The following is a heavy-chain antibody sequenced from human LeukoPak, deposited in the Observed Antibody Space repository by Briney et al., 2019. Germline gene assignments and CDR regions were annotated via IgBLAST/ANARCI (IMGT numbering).Heavy chain of an antibody. Sequence: GGSLRLSCAASGFTFSNYGMQWVPQAAGKGLEWLAVISHDGSVKHYADSVKGRFTISRDNSKNTLWMEMNSLRGEDTAVYYCVGLGENYWGQGTLVTVSS. CDR3: VGLGENY. D-gene: IGHD3-10*01. J-gene: IGHJ4*02. CDR2: ISHDGSVK. CDR1: GFTFSNYG. V-gene: IGHV3-30*03.